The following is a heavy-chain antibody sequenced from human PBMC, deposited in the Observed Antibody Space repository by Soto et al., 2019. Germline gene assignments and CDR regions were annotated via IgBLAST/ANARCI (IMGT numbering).Heavy chain of an antibody. CDR2: ISGSGGTT. Sequence: EVQLLESGGGLVQPGGSLRLSCTGSGFTFSSYAMNWVRQAPGKGLECVSTISGSGGTTYYADSVKGRFTISRDNSTNTLYLQMSSLRAEDTAVYYCAKNGRAAAMYNWFDPWGQGTLVTVSS. CDR1: GFTFSSYA. V-gene: IGHV3-23*01. D-gene: IGHD6-13*01. CDR3: AKNGRAAAMYNWFDP. J-gene: IGHJ5*02.